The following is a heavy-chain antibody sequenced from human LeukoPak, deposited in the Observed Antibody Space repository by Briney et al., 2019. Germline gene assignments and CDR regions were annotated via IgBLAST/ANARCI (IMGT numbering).Heavy chain of an antibody. CDR2: ICCSRGTI. CDR3: ASDMTFCSGGSCYSLGFDI. Sequence: GGSLRLSCGGSGFTFSRYWMNWVRQAPGKGLEWFSYICCSRGTIYYADPVKGRFTISRDNAKNSLYLQMNSLRDEDTAVYYCASDMTFCSGGSCYSLGFDIWGQGTMITVSS. CDR1: GFTFSRYW. D-gene: IGHD2-15*01. V-gene: IGHV3-48*02. J-gene: IGHJ3*02.